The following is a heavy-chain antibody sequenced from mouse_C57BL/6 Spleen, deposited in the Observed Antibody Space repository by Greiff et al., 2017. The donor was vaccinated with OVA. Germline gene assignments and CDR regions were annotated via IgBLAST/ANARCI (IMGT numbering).Heavy chain of an antibody. D-gene: IGHD3-3*01. Sequence: EVKLVESGGGLVKPGGSLKLSCAASGFTFSDYGMHWVRQAPEKGLEWVAYISSGSSTIYYADTVKGRFTISRDNAKNTLFLQMTSLRSEDTAMYYCARVGLGRGYFDYWGQGTTLTVSS. J-gene: IGHJ2*01. CDR1: GFTFSDYG. CDR2: ISSGSSTI. V-gene: IGHV5-17*01. CDR3: ARVGLGRGYFDY.